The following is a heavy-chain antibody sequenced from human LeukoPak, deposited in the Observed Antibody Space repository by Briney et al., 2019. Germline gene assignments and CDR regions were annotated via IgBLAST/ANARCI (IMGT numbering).Heavy chain of an antibody. CDR1: GYTFTGYY. J-gene: IGHJ5*02. CDR3: ARAGSETATSFDP. Sequence: ASVKVYCKASGYTFTGYYMHWVRQAPGQGLEWMGWINPNSGGTNYAQKFQGRVTMTRDTSISPAYMELSRLRSDDTAVFYCARAGSETATSFDPWAQGTLVSVSS. D-gene: IGHD1-26*01. CDR2: INPNSGGT. V-gene: IGHV1-2*02.